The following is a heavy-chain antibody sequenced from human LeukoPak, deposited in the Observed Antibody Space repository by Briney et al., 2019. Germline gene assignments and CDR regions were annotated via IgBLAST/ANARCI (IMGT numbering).Heavy chain of an antibody. CDR1: GGSISTSSYY. D-gene: IGHD2-15*01. V-gene: IGHV4-39*01. J-gene: IGHJ4*02. Sequence: PSETLSLTCTVSGGSISTSSYYWGWIRQPPGKGLEWIGSIYYSGSTYYNPSLKSRVTISVDTSEKQFSLQLNSVTAADTAVYYCARQGSAYYFDFWGQGLLVTVSS. CDR3: ARQGSAYYFDF. CDR2: IYYSGST.